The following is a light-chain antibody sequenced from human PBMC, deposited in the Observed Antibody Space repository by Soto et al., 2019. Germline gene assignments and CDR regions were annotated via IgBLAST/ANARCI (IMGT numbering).Light chain of an antibody. CDR3: QQYKTFPWT. CDR1: ERINSW. J-gene: IGKJ1*01. CDR2: KAS. V-gene: IGKV1-5*03. Sequence: DIQRTQSPSTLSAFVGDRVTITCRASERINSWLAWYQQRPGKAPKLLIYKASNLQSGVPSRFSGGGSGAEFTLTISSLQADDFATYHCQQYKTFPWTFGQGTKVDIK.